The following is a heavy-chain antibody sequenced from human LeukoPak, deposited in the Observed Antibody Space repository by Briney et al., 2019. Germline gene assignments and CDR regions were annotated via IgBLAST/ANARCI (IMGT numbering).Heavy chain of an antibody. J-gene: IGHJ4*02. V-gene: IGHV3-30-3*01. D-gene: IGHD5-18*01. CDR2: ISYDGSNK. CDR1: GFTFSSYA. Sequence: GGSLRLSCAASGFTFSSYAMHWVRQAPGKGLEWVAVISYDGSNKYYADSVKGRFTISRDNSKNTLYLQMNSLRAEDTAVYYCARGARAVDTAMVYWGQGTLVTASS. CDR3: ARGARAVDTAMVY.